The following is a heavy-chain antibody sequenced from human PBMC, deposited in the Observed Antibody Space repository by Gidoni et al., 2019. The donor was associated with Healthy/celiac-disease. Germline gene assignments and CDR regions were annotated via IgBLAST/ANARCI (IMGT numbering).Heavy chain of an antibody. Sequence: VQLVESGGGLVKPGGSLRLPRAGPGSAFSDYYMSWNRQAPGQGLGWVSYMCSSGSTIYYSDHVKGRFTIARDNAKNSLYLQMNSLRVEDTAVYYCARGPYDSSGYDLGFDYWGQGTLVTVSS. CDR1: GSAFSDYY. V-gene: IGHV3-11*01. CDR2: MCSSGSTI. D-gene: IGHD3-22*01. J-gene: IGHJ4*02. CDR3: ARGPYDSSGYDLGFDY.